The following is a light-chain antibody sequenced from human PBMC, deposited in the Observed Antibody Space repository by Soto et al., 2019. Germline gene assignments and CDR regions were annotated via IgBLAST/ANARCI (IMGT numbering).Light chain of an antibody. Sequence: EIVMTQSPGTLSVSPGERATLSCGASQSVSSNFAWYQHKPGQAPRLLIYGASTRATGIPARFSGSESGTDFTLTISRLEPEDFAVYYCQQYGSSVTFGQGT. CDR3: QQYGSSVT. V-gene: IGKV3-20*01. J-gene: IGKJ5*01. CDR1: QSVSSN. CDR2: GAS.